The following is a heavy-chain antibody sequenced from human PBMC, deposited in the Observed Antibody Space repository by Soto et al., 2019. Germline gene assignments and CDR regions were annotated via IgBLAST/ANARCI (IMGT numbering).Heavy chain of an antibody. J-gene: IGHJ4*02. CDR3: AKGRGGSYGGDSFDY. Sequence: EVQLVESGGGLVQPGRSLRLSCAASGFTYDDYDMHWVRQAQGKGLEWVSAISWNSGRTAYADSVKGRFTISRDNAKNSLYLQMNSLRAEDTALYHCAKGRGGSYGGDSFDYWGQGTLVTVSS. V-gene: IGHV3-9*01. CDR2: ISWNSGRT. CDR1: GFTYDDYD. D-gene: IGHD1-26*01.